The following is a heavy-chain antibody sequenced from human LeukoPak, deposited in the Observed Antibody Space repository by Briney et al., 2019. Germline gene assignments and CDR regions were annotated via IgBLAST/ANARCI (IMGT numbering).Heavy chain of an antibody. V-gene: IGHV4-38-2*01. Sequence: SETLSLTCAASGYSISSGYYWGWIRQPPGKGLEWIGSIYHSGSTYYNPSLKSRVTISVDTSKNQFSLKLSSVTAADTAVYYCARRLEYSSGWYGNDAFDIWGQGTMVSVSS. D-gene: IGHD6-19*01. CDR1: GYSISSGYY. CDR2: IYHSGST. CDR3: ARRLEYSSGWYGNDAFDI. J-gene: IGHJ3*02.